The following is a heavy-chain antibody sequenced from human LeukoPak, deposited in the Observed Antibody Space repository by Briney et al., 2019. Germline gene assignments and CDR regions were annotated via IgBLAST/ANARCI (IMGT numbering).Heavy chain of an antibody. V-gene: IGHV1-2*06. D-gene: IGHD3-10*01. CDR2: INPNSGGT. Sequence: ASVKVSCKASGYTFTGYYMHWVRQAPGQGLEWMGRINPNSGGTNYAQKFQGRVTMTRDTSISTAYMELSRLRSDDTAAYYCARDFIRDPPPLIYYYYGMDVWGQGTTVTVSS. J-gene: IGHJ6*02. CDR1: GYTFTGYY. CDR3: ARDFIRDPPPLIYYYYGMDV.